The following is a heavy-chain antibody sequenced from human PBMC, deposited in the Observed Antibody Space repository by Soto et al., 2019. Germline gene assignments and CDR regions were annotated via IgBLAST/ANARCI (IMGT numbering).Heavy chain of an antibody. D-gene: IGHD3-10*01. V-gene: IGHV4-59*08. Sequence: SETLSLTCSVSGGSITSHYCSWFRQPPGKGLEWIGYIHHSGSTSYNPSLKSRVTMSVDTSKNHFSLKVNSVTAADTALYYCALQGVEQLHGFLDDWGQGTLVTVSS. CDR3: ALQGVEQLHGFLDD. CDR1: GGSITSHY. J-gene: IGHJ4*02. CDR2: IHHSGST.